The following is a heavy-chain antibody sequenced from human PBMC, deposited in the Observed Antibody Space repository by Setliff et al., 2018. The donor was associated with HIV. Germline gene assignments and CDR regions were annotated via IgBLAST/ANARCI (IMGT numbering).Heavy chain of an antibody. CDR3: ARVQMAYAAFDV. V-gene: IGHV4-4*07. D-gene: IGHD4-17*01. Sequence: SETLSLTCTVSGGSITNHYWSWIRQPAGKELEWIGRIHTSGNIRYNPSLQSRVTMSTDTSNNQFSLKLSSVTAADTAVYYCARVQMAYAAFDVWGQGTMVTVSS. CDR2: IHTSGNI. CDR1: GGSITNHY. J-gene: IGHJ3*01.